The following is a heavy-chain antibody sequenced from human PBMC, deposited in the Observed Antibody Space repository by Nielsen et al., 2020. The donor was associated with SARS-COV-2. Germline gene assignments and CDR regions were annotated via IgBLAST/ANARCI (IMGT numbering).Heavy chain of an antibody. D-gene: IGHD3-3*01. CDR1: GGTFSSYA. Sequence: SVKVSCKASGGTFSSYAISWVRQAPGQGLEWMGGIIPIFGTANYAQKFQGRVTITADESTSTAYMELSSLRSEDTAAYYCAREIFGVVYPPHTFDYWGQGTLVTVSS. J-gene: IGHJ4*02. V-gene: IGHV1-69*13. CDR2: IIPIFGTA. CDR3: AREIFGVVYPPHTFDY.